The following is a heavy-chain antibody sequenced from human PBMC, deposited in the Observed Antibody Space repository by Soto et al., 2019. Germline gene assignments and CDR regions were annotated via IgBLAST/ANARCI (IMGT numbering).Heavy chain of an antibody. J-gene: IGHJ4*02. CDR2: ISGRRGIT. V-gene: IGHV3-23*01. D-gene: IGHD3-3*01. CDR1: GFTFSSYA. CDR3: AKVRSTKIFDVVSLFDY. Sequence: GGSLRLSCAASGFTFSSYAMSWVRQAPGKGLEWVSAISGRRGITFYGDSVKGRFTISRDNSKNTLYLQMNSLRAEDTAVYYCAKVRSTKIFDVVSLFDYWGQGTLVTVSS.